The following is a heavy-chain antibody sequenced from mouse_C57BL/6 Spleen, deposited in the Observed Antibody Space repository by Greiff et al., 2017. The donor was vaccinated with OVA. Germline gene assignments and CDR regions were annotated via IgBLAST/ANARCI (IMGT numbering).Heavy chain of an antibody. V-gene: IGHV1-76*01. CDR3: AKERNYYYGIAMDY. CDR1: GYTFTDYY. J-gene: IGHJ4*01. D-gene: IGHD1-1*01. Sequence: QVQLKESGAELVRPGASVKLSCKASGYTFTDYYINWVKQRPGQGLEWIARIYPGSGNTYYNEKFKGKATLTAEKSSSTAYMQLSSLTSEDSAVYFCAKERNYYYGIAMDYWGQGTSVTVSS. CDR2: IYPGSGNT.